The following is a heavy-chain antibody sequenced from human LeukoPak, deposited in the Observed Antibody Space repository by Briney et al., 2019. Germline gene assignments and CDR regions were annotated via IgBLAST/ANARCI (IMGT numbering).Heavy chain of an antibody. CDR3: AKDATDGDYVFDY. V-gene: IGHV3-30*18. CDR2: ISYDGSNK. CDR1: GFTFSSYG. D-gene: IGHD4-17*01. J-gene: IGHJ4*02. Sequence: GRFLRLSCAASGFTFSSYGMHWVRQAPGKGLEWVAVISYDGSNKYYADSVKGRFTISRDNSKNTLYLQMNSLRAEDTAVYYCAKDATDGDYVFDYWGQGTLVTVSS.